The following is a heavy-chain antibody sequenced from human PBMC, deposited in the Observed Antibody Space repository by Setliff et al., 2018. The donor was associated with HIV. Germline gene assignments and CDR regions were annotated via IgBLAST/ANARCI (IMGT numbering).Heavy chain of an antibody. J-gene: IGHJ6*03. D-gene: IGHD3-3*01. Sequence: ASVKVSCKASGYTFTGSYMHWVRQAPGQGLEWMGWINPNSGGTNYAQKFQGRVTMTRDTSISTAYMELSRLRSDDTAVYYCARGGTIFGVVISNYYYMDVWGKGTTVTVSS. V-gene: IGHV1-2*02. CDR3: ARGGTIFGVVISNYYYMDV. CDR2: INPNSGGT. CDR1: GYTFTGSY.